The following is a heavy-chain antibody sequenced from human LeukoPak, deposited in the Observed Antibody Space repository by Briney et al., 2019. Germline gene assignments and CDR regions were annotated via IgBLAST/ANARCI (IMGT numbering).Heavy chain of an antibody. CDR3: AFLVRGPLH. J-gene: IGHJ1*01. CDR2: IESNGSDR. Sequence: GGSLRLSCAVSGFSFSQYYMGWVRQAPGKGLEWVAIIESNGSDRKYVDSVKGRFTISRDNAKNSLYLQMSSLTAEDTAIYYCAFLVRGPLHWGRGTLVTVSS. V-gene: IGHV3-7*01. D-gene: IGHD3-10*01. CDR1: GFSFSQYY.